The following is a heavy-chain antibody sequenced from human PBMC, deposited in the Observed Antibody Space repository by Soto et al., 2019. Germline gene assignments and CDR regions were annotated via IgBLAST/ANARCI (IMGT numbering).Heavy chain of an antibody. CDR3: AKGGGRRGSYPPLDY. V-gene: IGHV3-23*01. Sequence: RLSCAACGFTFTSYAMTWVRQAPGKGLEWVSAISESGTITYHADSVRGRFTISRDNSKNTVYLQMTSLRAGDTAVYFCAKGGGRRGSYPPLDYWGQGTLVTVSS. J-gene: IGHJ4*02. D-gene: IGHD1-26*01. CDR2: ISESGTIT. CDR1: GFTFTSYA.